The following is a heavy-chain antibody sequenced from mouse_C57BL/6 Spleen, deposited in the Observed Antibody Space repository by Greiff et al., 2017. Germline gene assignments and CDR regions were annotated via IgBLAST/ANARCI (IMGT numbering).Heavy chain of an antibody. CDR3: ARRDGYDGFDY. V-gene: IGHV1-54*01. CDR1: GYAFTNYL. J-gene: IGHJ2*01. Sequence: LQESGAELVRPGTSVKVSCKASGYAFTNYLIEWVKQRPGKGLEWIGVINPGSGGTNYNEKFQGKAKLTADKSSSTAYMQLSSLTSEESAVYFCARRDGYDGFDYWGQGTTLTVSS. D-gene: IGHD2-2*01. CDR2: INPGSGGT.